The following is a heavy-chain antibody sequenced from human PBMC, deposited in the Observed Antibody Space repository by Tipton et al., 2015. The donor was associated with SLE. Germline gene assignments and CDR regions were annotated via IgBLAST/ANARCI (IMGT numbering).Heavy chain of an antibody. CDR1: GGSISSGSYY. V-gene: IGHV4-61*02. Sequence: TLSLTCTVSGGSISSGSYYWSWIRQPAGKGLEWIGRIYTSGSTNYNPSLKSRVTISVDTSKNQFSLKLSSVTAADTAVYYCAREGYCSGGSCRTRDYYYYMDVWGKGTTVTVSS. CDR2: IYTSGST. CDR3: AREGYCSGGSCRTRDYYYYMDV. J-gene: IGHJ6*03. D-gene: IGHD2-15*01.